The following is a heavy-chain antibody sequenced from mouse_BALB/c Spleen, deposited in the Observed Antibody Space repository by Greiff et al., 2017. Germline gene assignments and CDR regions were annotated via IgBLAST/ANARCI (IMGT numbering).Heavy chain of an antibody. CDR3: ARAGVVATPYAMDY. Sequence: EVMLVESGGGLVKPGGSLKLSCAASGFTFSDYYMYWVRQTPEKRLEWVATISDGGSYTYYPDSVKGRCTISRDNAKNNLYLQRSSLKSEDTAMYYCARAGVVATPYAMDYWGQGTSVTVSS. V-gene: IGHV5-4*02. J-gene: IGHJ4*01. D-gene: IGHD1-1*01. CDR1: GFTFSDYY. CDR2: ISDGGSYT.